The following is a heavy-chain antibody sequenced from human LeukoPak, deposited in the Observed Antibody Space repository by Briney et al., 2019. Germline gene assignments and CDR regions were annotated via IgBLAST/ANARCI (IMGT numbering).Heavy chain of an antibody. V-gene: IGHV3-66*01. J-gene: IGHJ4*02. CDR2: IYSGGST. Sequence: PGGSLRLSCAASGFTVSSNYMSWVRQAAGKGLEWVSVIYSGGSTYYADSVKGRFTISRDNSKNTLYLQMNSLRAEDTAVYYCTRDIVHGDYVSAYWGQGTLVTVSS. CDR3: TRDIVHGDYVSAY. CDR1: GFTVSSNY. D-gene: IGHD4-17*01.